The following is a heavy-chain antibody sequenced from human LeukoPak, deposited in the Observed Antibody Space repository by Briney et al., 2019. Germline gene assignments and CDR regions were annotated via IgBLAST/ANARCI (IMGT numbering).Heavy chain of an antibody. CDR1: GFTFSSYA. Sequence: GGSLRLSCAASGFTFSSYAMSWVRQAPGKGLEWVSAISGSGGSTYYADSVKGRFTISRDNSKNTLYLQMNSLRAEDTAVYYCAKDRYSSSCDPMISDYWGQGTLLTVSA. CDR2: ISGSGGST. D-gene: IGHD6-13*01. J-gene: IGHJ4*02. CDR3: AKDRYSSSCDPMISDY. V-gene: IGHV3-23*01.